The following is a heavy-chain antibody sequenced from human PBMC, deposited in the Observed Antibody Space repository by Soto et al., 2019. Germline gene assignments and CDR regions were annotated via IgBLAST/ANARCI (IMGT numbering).Heavy chain of an antibody. Sequence: ASVKVSCKASGYTFTSYGISWVRQAPGQGLEWMGWINPDSSDTKYSQNFQGRITITSDTSASTAYMELSSLRCEDTAVYYCARNEDYWGQGTLVTVSS. V-gene: IGHV1-18*01. CDR2: INPDSSDT. CDR1: GYTFTSYG. J-gene: IGHJ4*02. CDR3: ARNEDY. D-gene: IGHD1-1*01.